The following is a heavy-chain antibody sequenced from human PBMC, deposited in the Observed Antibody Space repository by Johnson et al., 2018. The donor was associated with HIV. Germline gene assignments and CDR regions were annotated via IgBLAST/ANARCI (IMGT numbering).Heavy chain of an antibody. CDR2: ISYDGSNK. J-gene: IGHJ3*02. CDR1: GFTFSSYA. V-gene: IGHV3-30-3*01. Sequence: QVQLVESGGGVVQPGRSLRLSCAASGFTFSSYAMHWVRQAPGKGLEWVAVISYDGSNKYYADSVKGRFTISRDNSKNTLYLQMTSLRAEDTAVYYCANLGSGWYSDAFDIWGQGTMVTVSS. D-gene: IGHD6-19*01. CDR3: ANLGSGWYSDAFDI.